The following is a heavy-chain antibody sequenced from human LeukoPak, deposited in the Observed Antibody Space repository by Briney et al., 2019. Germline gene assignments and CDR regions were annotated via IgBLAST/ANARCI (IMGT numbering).Heavy chain of an antibody. CDR2: FYYSGST. D-gene: IGHD5-12*01. CDR1: GGSIINYY. Sequence: SETLSLTCTVSGGSIINYYLSWIRQPPGKGLEWIGCFYYSGSTNYNPSLKSRVTMSVDTSKNQLSLKLSSVTAADTAVYYCAKGHSVATTFGAFDIWGQGTMVTVSS. J-gene: IGHJ3*02. CDR3: AKGHSVATTFGAFDI. V-gene: IGHV4-59*01.